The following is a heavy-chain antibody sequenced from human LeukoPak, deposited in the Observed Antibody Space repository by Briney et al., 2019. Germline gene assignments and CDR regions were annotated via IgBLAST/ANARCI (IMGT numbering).Heavy chain of an antibody. D-gene: IGHD3-22*01. V-gene: IGHV4-4*09. CDR3: ARQSYDSSGYRPGLFWFDP. Sequence: PSETLSLTCTVSGGSISSYYWSWIRQPPGKGLEWIGYIYTSGSTNYNPSLKSRVTISVDTSKNQFSLKLSSVTAADTAVYYCARQSYDSSGYRPGLFWFDPWGQGTLVTVSS. CDR1: GGSISSYY. J-gene: IGHJ5*02. CDR2: IYTSGST.